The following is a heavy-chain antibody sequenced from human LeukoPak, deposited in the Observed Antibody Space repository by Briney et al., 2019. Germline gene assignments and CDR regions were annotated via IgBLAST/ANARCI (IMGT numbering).Heavy chain of an antibody. V-gene: IGHV1-8*03. CDR3: ARSRDYDILTGTWDYFDY. D-gene: IGHD3-9*01. CDR1: GYTFTSYD. CDR2: MNPNSGNT. Sequence: ASVKVSCKASGYTFTSYDINWVRQATGQGLEWMGWMNPNSGNTGYAQKFQGRVTITRNTSISTAYMELSSLRSEDTAVYYCARSRDYDILTGTWDYFDYWGQGTLVTVSS. J-gene: IGHJ4*02.